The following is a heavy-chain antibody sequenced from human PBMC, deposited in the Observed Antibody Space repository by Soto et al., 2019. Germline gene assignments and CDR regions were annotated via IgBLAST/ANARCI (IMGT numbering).Heavy chain of an antibody. V-gene: IGHV3-23*01. CDR3: AKNGDFWSWGMDV. CDR2: ISSSGDAT. J-gene: IGHJ6*02. CDR1: GFTFITYA. D-gene: IGHD3-3*01. Sequence: VGSLRLSCAASGFTFITYAMTWVRQAPGKGLEWVSIISSSGDATYYLDSVKGRFTISRDNSRNTLNLQMNSLRAEDTAVYYCAKNGDFWSWGMDVWGQGTTVTVSS.